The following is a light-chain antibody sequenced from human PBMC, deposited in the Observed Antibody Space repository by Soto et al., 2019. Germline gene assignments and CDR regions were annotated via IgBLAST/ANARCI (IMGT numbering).Light chain of an antibody. Sequence: QSALTQPASVSGSPGQSITISCTGTNSDIGSYSHVAWYQQFPGKTPKLIIYEVSYRPSGVSHRFSASKSGNTASLTISGLQADDEADYYCSSYTRSKTYVFGTGTKVTVL. V-gene: IGLV2-14*01. CDR3: SSYTRSKTYV. CDR1: NSDIGSYSH. CDR2: EVS. J-gene: IGLJ1*01.